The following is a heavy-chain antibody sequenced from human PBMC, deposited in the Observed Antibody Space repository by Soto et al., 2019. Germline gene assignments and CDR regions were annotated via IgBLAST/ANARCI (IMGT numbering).Heavy chain of an antibody. V-gene: IGHV3-23*01. J-gene: IGHJ4*02. CDR1: GFTFSSHA. Sequence: EVQLLESGGGLVQPGGSLRLSCAASGFTFSSHAMSWVRQAPGEGLEWVSAISGSGGSTYYADSVKGRFTISRDNSKNTLYLQMNSLRGEDTAVYYCAKALGTAWTGTDYWGQGTLVTVSS. CDR2: ISGSGGST. D-gene: IGHD3-10*01. CDR3: AKALGTAWTGTDY.